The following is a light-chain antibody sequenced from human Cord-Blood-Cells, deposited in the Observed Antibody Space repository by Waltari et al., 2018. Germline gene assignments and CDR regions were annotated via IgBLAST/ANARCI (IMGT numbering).Light chain of an antibody. Sequence: DIQMTQSPSSLSASVGDRVTITCRARQSISSYLNWYQQKPGRAPKLLIYCASSLQSGVPSRFSGSGSGTDFTLTISRLQPEDFATYYCQQSYSTPHTFGQGTRLEIK. CDR2: CAS. J-gene: IGKJ5*01. CDR1: QSISSY. V-gene: IGKV1-39*01. CDR3: QQSYSTPHT.